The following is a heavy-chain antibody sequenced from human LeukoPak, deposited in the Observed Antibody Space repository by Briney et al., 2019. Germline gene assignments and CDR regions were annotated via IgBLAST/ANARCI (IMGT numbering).Heavy chain of an antibody. V-gene: IGHV3-7*01. CDR1: GFRFTSYW. Sequence: GGSLRLSCAASGFRFTSYWMSWVRQAPGRGLELVANIKQDGSERYYVDSVKGRFTISRDNSKNTVYLQMNSLRAEDTAVYYCARDHVINQAPPGFWGQGTLVTVSS. CDR3: ARDHVINQAPPGF. D-gene: IGHD3-10*01. J-gene: IGHJ4*02. CDR2: IKQDGSER.